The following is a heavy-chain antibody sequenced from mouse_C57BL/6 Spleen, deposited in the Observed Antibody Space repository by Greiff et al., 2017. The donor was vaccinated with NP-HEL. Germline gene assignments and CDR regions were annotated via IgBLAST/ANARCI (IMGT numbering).Heavy chain of an antibody. V-gene: IGHV10-1*01. CDR3: GRHDYYGSSLFAY. J-gene: IGHJ3*01. CDR1: GFSFNTYA. CDR2: IRSKSNNYAT. Sequence: EVMLVESGGGLVQPKGSLKLSCAASGFSFNTYAMNWVRQAPGKGLEWVARIRSKSNNYATYYADSVKDRFTISRDDSESMLYLQMNNLKTEDTAMYYCGRHDYYGSSLFAYWGQGTLVTVSA. D-gene: IGHD1-1*01.